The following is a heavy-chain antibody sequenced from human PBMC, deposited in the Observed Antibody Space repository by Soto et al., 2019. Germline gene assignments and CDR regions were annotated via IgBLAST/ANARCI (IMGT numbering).Heavy chain of an antibody. Sequence: GASVKVSCKASGYTFTSYYMHWVRQAPGQRLEWMGIINPSGGSTSYAQKFQGRVTMTRDTSTSTVYMELSSLRSGDTAVYYCARDRSIYGSGSYDGYWGYYYGMDVWGQGTTVTVSS. CDR1: GYTFTSYY. J-gene: IGHJ6*02. CDR2: INPSGGST. CDR3: ARDRSIYGSGSYDGYWGYYYGMDV. V-gene: IGHV1-46*01. D-gene: IGHD3-10*01.